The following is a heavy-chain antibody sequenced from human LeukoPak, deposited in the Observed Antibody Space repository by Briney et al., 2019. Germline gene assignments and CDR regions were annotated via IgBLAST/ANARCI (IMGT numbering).Heavy chain of an antibody. CDR3: ARAGTVSSRWLLPNFDY. Sequence: GGSLRHSCAASGFTVSSNYMGWVRPAPGKGLEWVSVIYSGGSTYYADSVKGRFTISRDNSKNTLYLQMNSLRAEDTAVYYCARAGTVSSRWLLPNFDYWGQGTLVTVSS. V-gene: IGHV3-66*01. CDR1: GFTVSSNY. CDR2: IYSGGST. D-gene: IGHD6-13*01. J-gene: IGHJ4*02.